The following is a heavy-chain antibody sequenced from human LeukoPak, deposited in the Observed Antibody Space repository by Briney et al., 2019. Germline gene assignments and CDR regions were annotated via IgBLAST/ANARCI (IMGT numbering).Heavy chain of an antibody. V-gene: IGHV1-46*01. CDR3: ARDGSGVKGWAY. CDR2: INPSGGST. D-gene: IGHD1-26*01. Sequence: ASVKVSCKASGYTFTSYYMHWVRQGPGQGLEWMGIINPSGGSTSYAQKFQGRVTMTRDTSISTTYMELSRLGSDDTAVYYCARDGSGVKGWAYWGQGTLVTVSS. J-gene: IGHJ4*02. CDR1: GYTFTSYY.